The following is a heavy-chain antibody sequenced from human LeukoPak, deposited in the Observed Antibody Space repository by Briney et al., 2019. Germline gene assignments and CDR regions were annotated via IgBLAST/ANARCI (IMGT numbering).Heavy chain of an antibody. D-gene: IGHD6-6*01. J-gene: IGHJ4*02. Sequence: GESLRLSCAASGFTFTTYWMSWVRQAPGKGLEWVANIKQDGTEKYYVDSVKGRFTISRDNAKNSLYLQMNSLRAEDTAVYYCARVMLLAARPYDYWGQGTLVTVSS. CDR2: IKQDGTEK. V-gene: IGHV3-7*01. CDR3: ARVMLLAARPYDY. CDR1: GFTFTTYW.